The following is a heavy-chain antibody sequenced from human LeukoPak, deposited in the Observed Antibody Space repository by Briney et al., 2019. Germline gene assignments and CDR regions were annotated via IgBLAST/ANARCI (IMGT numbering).Heavy chain of an antibody. D-gene: IGHD2-2*02. J-gene: IGHJ6*02. CDR1: GFTFSSYA. V-gene: IGHV3-30-3*01. CDR3: ARDAYCSSTSCYIYYYYGMDI. Sequence: GGSLRLSCAASGFTFSSYAMHWVRQAPGKGLEWVAVISYDGSNKYYADSVKGRFTISRDNSKNTLYLQMNSLRAEDTAVYYCARDAYCSSTSCYIYYYYGMDIWGQGTTVTVSS. CDR2: ISYDGSNK.